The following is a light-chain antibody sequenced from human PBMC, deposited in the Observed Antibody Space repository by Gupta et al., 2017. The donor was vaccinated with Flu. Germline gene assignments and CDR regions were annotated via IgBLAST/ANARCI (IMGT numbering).Light chain of an antibody. CDR2: WAS. V-gene: IGKV4-1*01. CDR3: QQYHATPRT. CDR1: QSVLNSDNNKNY. J-gene: IGKJ1*01. Sequence: DIVMTQSPASLAVSLGEKAPINCKSSQSVLNSDNNKNYLAWYQQRPGQPPKVLFYWASTRESGVPDRFSGSGSGTDFTLTITSLQAEDVAVYYCQQYHATPRTFGQGTKVDIK.